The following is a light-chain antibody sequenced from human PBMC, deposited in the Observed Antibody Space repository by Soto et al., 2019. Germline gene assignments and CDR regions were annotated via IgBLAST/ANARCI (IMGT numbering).Light chain of an antibody. V-gene: IGKV1-5*03. J-gene: IGKJ1*01. CDR2: KAS. Sequence: DIQMTQSPSTLSASVGDRVTITCRASQSIRSWLAWYQQRPGKAPKLLMYKASTLESGVPSRFSGSGSGTKFTLTIASLQPDDFATYYCQQYETFSGTFGPGTKVEI. CDR3: QQYETFSGT. CDR1: QSIRSW.